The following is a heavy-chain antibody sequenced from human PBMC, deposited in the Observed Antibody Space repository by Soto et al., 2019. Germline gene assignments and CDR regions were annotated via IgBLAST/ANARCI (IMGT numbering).Heavy chain of an antibody. CDR1: GGSISSYY. D-gene: IGHD3-22*01. Sequence: PSETLSLTCTVSGGSISSYYWSWIRQPPGKGLEWIGYIYYSGSTNYNPSLKSRVTISVDTSKNQFSLKLSSVTAADTAVYYCAAVTYYYDSSGYQNWFDPWGQGTLVTVSS. CDR2: IYYSGST. V-gene: IGHV4-59*01. J-gene: IGHJ5*02. CDR3: AAVTYYYDSSGYQNWFDP.